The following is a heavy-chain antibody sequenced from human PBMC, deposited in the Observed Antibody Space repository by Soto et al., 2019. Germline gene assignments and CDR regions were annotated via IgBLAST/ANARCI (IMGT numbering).Heavy chain of an antibody. CDR1: GGSFSGYY. V-gene: IGHV4-34*01. CDR3: ARAGGLLWFGELLYPRHVGWFDP. J-gene: IGHJ5*02. D-gene: IGHD3-10*01. CDR2: INHSGST. Sequence: SETLSLTCAVYGGSFSGYYWSWIRQPPGKGLEWIGEINHSGSTNYNPSLKSRVTISVDTSKNQFSLNLSSVTAADTAVYYCARAGGLLWFGELLYPRHVGWFDPWGQGTLVTVSS.